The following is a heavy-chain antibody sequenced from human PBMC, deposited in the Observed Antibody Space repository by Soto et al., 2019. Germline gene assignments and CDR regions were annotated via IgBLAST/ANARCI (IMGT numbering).Heavy chain of an antibody. J-gene: IGHJ4*02. CDR3: EKKVTLYAVDPADD. CDR2: ISGSAGRT. Sequence: GGSLRLSCAASGFTFPSYAMSWVRQAPGKGLEWVSGISGSAGRTFYADSVKGRFTISRDNSKNMLYLQMDSLRAEDTAVYFCEKKVTLYAVDPADDWGQGTQVTVSS. D-gene: IGHD3-3*01. V-gene: IGHV3-23*01. CDR1: GFTFPSYA.